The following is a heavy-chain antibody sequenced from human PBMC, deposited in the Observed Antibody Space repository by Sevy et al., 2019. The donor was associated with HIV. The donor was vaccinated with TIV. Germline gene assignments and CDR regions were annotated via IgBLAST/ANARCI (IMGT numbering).Heavy chain of an antibody. CDR2: ISGSGDNT. CDR3: AKNESFWSAHLAMDV. J-gene: IGHJ6*02. D-gene: IGHD3-3*01. Sequence: GGSLRLSCAASGFTFSNYAMNWVRQTPGKGLEWVSSISGSGDNTYYADSVKGRFTISRDISYNTVTLQMSSLRAEDTAVYYCAKNESFWSAHLAMDVWGQGTTVTVSS. CDR1: GFTFSNYA. V-gene: IGHV3-23*01.